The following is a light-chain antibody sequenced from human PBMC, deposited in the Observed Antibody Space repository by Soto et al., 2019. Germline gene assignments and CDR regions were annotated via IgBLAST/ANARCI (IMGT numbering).Light chain of an antibody. CDR1: QSLAYIDGNTY. V-gene: IGKV2-30*01. J-gene: IGKJ2*01. Sequence: EVVMTQSPLSLPVTLGQPASISCRSSQSLAYIDGNTYLTWFHQRPGQSPRRLIYYVSNRDSGVPDRFSGTGSGTDFTLKISRVDAKVAATYYCRQITHWSPYTFGQGTKLEIK. CDR2: YVS. CDR3: RQITHWSPYT.